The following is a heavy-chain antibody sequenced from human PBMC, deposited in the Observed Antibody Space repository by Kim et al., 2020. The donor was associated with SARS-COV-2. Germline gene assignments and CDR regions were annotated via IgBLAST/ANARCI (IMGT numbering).Heavy chain of an antibody. CDR3: ARDRRVNPTITIFGVVTFTWFDP. J-gene: IGHJ5*02. Sequence: SETLSLTCAVSGGSISSSNWWSWVRQPPGKGLEWIGEIYHSGSTNYNPSLKSRVTISVDKSKNQFSLKLSSVTAADTAVYYCARDRRVNPTITIFGVVTFTWFDPWGQGTLVTVSS. V-gene: IGHV4-4*02. CDR2: IYHSGST. CDR1: GGSISSSNW. D-gene: IGHD3-3*01.